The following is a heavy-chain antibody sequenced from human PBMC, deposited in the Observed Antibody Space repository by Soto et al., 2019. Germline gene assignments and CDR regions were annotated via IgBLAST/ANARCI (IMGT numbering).Heavy chain of an antibody. CDR3: ARGGISHWAYFYYMDI. D-gene: IGHD2-21*01. CDR1: GGSISGYH. J-gene: IGHJ6*03. V-gene: IGHV4-34*01. Sequence: PSETLSLTCAVFGGSISGYHWSWIRQSPGMALEWIGEINHLGSINYNPSLKSRVTMSVDTSKNQFSLTLNSVTAADTATYYCARGGISHWAYFYYMDIWDRGTTVTVSS. CDR2: INHLGSI.